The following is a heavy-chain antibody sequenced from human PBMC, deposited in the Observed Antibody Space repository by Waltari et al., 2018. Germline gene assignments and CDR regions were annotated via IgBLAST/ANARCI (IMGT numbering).Heavy chain of an antibody. CDR2: ISADNGRT. V-gene: IGHV1-18*01. CDR3: VRDGSGASFTFNY. D-gene: IGHD1-26*01. J-gene: IGHJ4*02. CDR1: GYSFNTYG. Sequence: VKVSRKACGYSFNTYGFTWVRQAPGQGLERMGWISADNGRTHYAQKFQGRLTMTTDKSTTTAYMELRSLGSDDTAVSYCVRDGSGASFTFNYWGQGTLVTDSS.